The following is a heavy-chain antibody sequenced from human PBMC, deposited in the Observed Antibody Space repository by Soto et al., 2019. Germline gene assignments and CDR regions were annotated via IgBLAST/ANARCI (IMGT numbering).Heavy chain of an antibody. J-gene: IGHJ4*02. V-gene: IGHV1-2*04. Sequence: QVQLVQPGAAVKKPGASVKVSCKASGYTFTAYYLHWVRQAPGHGLEWLGWIDPNSGDTKYAQNFEGWVTMTRDTSINTAYLDLSRLKNDDTAVYYCARTPYYDFWSGYSFDYWGQGTLVSVPS. D-gene: IGHD3-3*01. CDR3: ARTPYYDFWSGYSFDY. CDR1: GYTFTAYY. CDR2: IDPNSGDT.